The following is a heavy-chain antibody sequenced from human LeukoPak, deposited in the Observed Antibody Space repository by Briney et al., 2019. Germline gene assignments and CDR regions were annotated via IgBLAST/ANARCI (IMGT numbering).Heavy chain of an antibody. CDR3: ARDHSGWDYYYYYYMDV. J-gene: IGHJ6*03. Sequence: ASVKVSCKASGYTFTGYYMHWVRQAPGQGLEWMGWINPNSGGTNYAQKFQGRVTMTRDTSISTAYMELSRLRSDDTAVYYCARDHSGWDYYYYYYMDVWGKGTTVTVSS. CDR1: GYTFTGYY. V-gene: IGHV1-2*02. CDR2: INPNSGGT. D-gene: IGHD6-19*01.